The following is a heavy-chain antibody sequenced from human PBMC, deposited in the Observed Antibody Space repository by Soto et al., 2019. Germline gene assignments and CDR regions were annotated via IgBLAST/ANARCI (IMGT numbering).Heavy chain of an antibody. Sequence: ASVKVSCKASGYTFTSYDINWVRQATGQGREWMGWMNPNSGNTGYAQKFQGRVTMTRNTSISTAYMEVSSLRSEDTAVYYCARAGGGFLEWLLSDGMDVWGQGTTVTVSS. J-gene: IGHJ6*02. CDR2: MNPNSGNT. V-gene: IGHV1-8*01. CDR3: ARAGGGFLEWLLSDGMDV. D-gene: IGHD3-3*01. CDR1: GYTFTSYD.